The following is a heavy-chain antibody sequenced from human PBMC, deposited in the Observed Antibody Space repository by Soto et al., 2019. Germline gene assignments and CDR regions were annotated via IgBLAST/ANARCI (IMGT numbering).Heavy chain of an antibody. D-gene: IGHD2-15*01. CDR2: INPSGGST. CDR3: ARAPYCSGGSCYDAFDI. V-gene: IGHV1-46*01. CDR1: GYTFTSYY. J-gene: IGHJ3*02. Sequence: ASVKVSCKASGYTFTSYYMHWVRQAPGQGLEWMGIINPSGGSTSYAQKFQGRVTMTRDTSTSTVYMELSSLRSEDTAVYYCARAPYCSGGSCYDAFDIWGQGTMVIVSS.